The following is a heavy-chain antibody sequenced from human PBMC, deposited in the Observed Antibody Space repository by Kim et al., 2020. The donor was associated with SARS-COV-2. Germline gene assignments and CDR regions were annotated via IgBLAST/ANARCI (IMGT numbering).Heavy chain of an antibody. Sequence: SETLSLTCTVSGGSISSGGYYWSWIRQHPGKGLEWIGYIYYSGSTYYNPSLKSRVTISVDTSKNQFSLKLSSVTAADTAVYYCARDQFMSHQIKSYYYYGMDVWGQGTTVTVSS. V-gene: IGHV4-31*03. J-gene: IGHJ6*02. D-gene: IGHD3-10*02. CDR2: IYYSGST. CDR1: GGSISSGGYY. CDR3: ARDQFMSHQIKSYYYYGMDV.